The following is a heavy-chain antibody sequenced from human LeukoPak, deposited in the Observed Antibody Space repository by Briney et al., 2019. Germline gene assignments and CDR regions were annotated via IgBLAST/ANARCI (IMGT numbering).Heavy chain of an antibody. CDR2: IYYSGST. Sequence: ASETLSLACNVSGGSISSYYWSWIRQPPGKGLEWIGYIYYSGSTNYNPSLKSRVTISVDTSKNQFSLKLSSVTAADTAVYYCARGVWGSYRSNTYFDYWGQGTLVTVSS. J-gene: IGHJ4*02. V-gene: IGHV4-59*01. CDR3: ARGVWGSYRSNTYFDY. CDR1: GGSISSYY. D-gene: IGHD3-16*02.